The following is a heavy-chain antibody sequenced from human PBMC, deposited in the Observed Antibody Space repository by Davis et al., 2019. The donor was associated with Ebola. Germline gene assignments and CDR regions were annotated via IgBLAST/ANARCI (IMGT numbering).Heavy chain of an antibody. CDR1: GFTFSSYA. Sequence: GESLKISCAASGFTFSSYALTWVRQAPGKGLEWVSVISGSGGSTYYADSVKGRITISRDNSKNTLYLQMNSLRAEDTAVYYCAKNGDVMGIHPLGMDVWGQGTTVTVSS. J-gene: IGHJ6*02. V-gene: IGHV3-23*01. D-gene: IGHD3-10*01. CDR2: ISGSGGST. CDR3: AKNGDVMGIHPLGMDV.